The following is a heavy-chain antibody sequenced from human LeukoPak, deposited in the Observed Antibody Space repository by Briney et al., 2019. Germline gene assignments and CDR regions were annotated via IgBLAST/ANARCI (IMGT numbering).Heavy chain of an antibody. CDR1: GFTFSSYS. Sequence: PGGSLRLSCAASGFTFSSYSMNWVRQAPGKGLEWVSSISSSSSYIYYADSVKGRFTISRDNAKNSLYLQMNSLRAEDTAVYYCARDLNPTMRNLMDVWGKGTTVAVSS. CDR2: ISSSSSYI. J-gene: IGHJ6*03. CDR3: ARDLNPTMRNLMDV. V-gene: IGHV3-21*01. D-gene: IGHD1-14*01.